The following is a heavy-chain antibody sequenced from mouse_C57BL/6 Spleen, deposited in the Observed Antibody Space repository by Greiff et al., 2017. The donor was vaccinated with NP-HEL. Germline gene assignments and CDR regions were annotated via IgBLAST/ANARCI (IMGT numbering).Heavy chain of an antibody. Sequence: QVQLQQSGPGLVAPSQSLSITCTVSGFSLTSSGVSWVRQPPGKGLEWLGVIWGDGSTNYHSALISRLSISKYNSKSQLCLKLNSLHTADTATYYGAKTSYGSSPAWFAYWGQGTLVTVSA. J-gene: IGHJ3*01. CDR2: IWGDGST. CDR3: AKTSYGSSPAWFAY. CDR1: GFSLTSSG. D-gene: IGHD1-1*01. V-gene: IGHV2-3*01.